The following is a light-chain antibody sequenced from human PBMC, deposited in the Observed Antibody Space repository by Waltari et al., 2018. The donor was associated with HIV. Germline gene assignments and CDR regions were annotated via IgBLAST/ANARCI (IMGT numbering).Light chain of an antibody. CDR1: SSDVGNYNP. J-gene: IGLJ2*01. Sequence: QSALTQFASVSGSPGQSITISCTGTSSDVGNYNPVSWYQPHPGKAPKLMIYEGSKRPSGVSNRFSGSKSGNTASLTISGLQAEDEADYYCCSYANSSTVFGGGTKVTVL. CDR3: CSYANSSTV. CDR2: EGS. V-gene: IGLV2-23*01.